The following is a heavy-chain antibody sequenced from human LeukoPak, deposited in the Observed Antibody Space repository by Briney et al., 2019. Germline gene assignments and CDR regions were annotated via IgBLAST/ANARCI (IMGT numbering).Heavy chain of an antibody. J-gene: IGHJ6*03. V-gene: IGHV4-59*01. CDR2: MYYSGST. CDR1: GGSISSYY. CDR3: ARGADYMDV. Sequence: PSETLSLTCSVSGGSISSYYWSWIRQPPGKGLEWIGYMYYSGSTNYNPSLKSRVTMSVDTSKNQFSLKLNSVTAADTAFYYCARGADYMDVWGNGATVTVSS.